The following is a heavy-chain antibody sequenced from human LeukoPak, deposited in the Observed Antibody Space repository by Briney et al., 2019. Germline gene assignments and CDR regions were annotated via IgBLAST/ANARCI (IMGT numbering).Heavy chain of an antibody. Sequence: GASVKVSCKASGYTFTNYAISWVRQAPGQGLEWAARISGYNGNTDYAQKVKDRLTVTADTSTAYLEMRGLTSDDTAVYYCARDHGDFVGVRVGLDSWGQGTLVTVSS. CDR1: GYTFTNYA. J-gene: IGHJ4*02. V-gene: IGHV1-18*01. D-gene: IGHD4-17*01. CDR2: ISGYNGNT. CDR3: ARDHGDFVGVRVGLDS.